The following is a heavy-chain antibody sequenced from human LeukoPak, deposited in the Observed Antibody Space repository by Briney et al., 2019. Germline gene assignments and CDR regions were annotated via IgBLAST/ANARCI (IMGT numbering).Heavy chain of an antibody. CDR1: GGTFSSYA. J-gene: IGHJ4*02. Sequence: ASVKVSCKASGGTFSSYAISWVRQAPGQGLEWMGRIIPILGIANYAQKFQGRVTITADKSTSTAYMELSSLRSEDTAVYYCARGGENYDFWSGYYSFDYWGQGTLVTVSS. CDR3: ARGGENYDFWSGYYSFDY. CDR2: IIPILGIA. V-gene: IGHV1-69*04. D-gene: IGHD3-3*01.